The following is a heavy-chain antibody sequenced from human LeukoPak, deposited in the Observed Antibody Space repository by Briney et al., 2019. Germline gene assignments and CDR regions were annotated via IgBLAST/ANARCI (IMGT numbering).Heavy chain of an antibody. Sequence: GGSLRLSCAASGFTFSSYWMHWVRQAPGKGLVWVSRINSDGSSTSYVDSVKGRFTISRDNAKNTLYLQMNSLRAEDTAVYYCARDCGGDCYPGSRSGFDYWGQGTLVTVSS. CDR3: ARDCGGDCYPGSRSGFDY. CDR2: INSDGSST. J-gene: IGHJ4*02. CDR1: GFTFSSYW. D-gene: IGHD2-21*01. V-gene: IGHV3-74*01.